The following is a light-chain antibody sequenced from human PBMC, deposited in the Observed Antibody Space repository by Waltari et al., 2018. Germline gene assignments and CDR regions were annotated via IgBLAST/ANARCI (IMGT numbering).Light chain of an antibody. CDR2: SVS. CDR3: MNAVQTLT. J-gene: IGKJ4*01. CDR1: QSPLHSNGNIY. Sequence: DIVMIQSPVSLPVSPGETDSISCRSSQSPLHSNGNIYLDWYVQKPGQSPQLLIYSVSNRASGVPDRFSGSVSGTDFTLKISRVEAEDVGVYYCMNAVQTLTFGGGTKVEIK. V-gene: IGKV2-28*01.